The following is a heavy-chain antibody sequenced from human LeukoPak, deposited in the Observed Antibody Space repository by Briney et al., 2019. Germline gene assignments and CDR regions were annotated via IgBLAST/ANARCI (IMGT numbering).Heavy chain of an antibody. V-gene: IGHV1-69*05. D-gene: IGHD3-3*01. CDR1: GYTFTSYG. CDR2: IIPIFGTA. J-gene: IGHJ5*02. Sequence: SVKVSCKASGYTFTSYGISWVGQAPGQGLEWMGGIIPIFGTANYAQKFQGRVTITTDESTSTAYMELSSLRSEDTAVYYCARESRDFWSGYYTSNWFDPWGQGTLVTVSS. CDR3: ARESRDFWSGYYTSNWFDP.